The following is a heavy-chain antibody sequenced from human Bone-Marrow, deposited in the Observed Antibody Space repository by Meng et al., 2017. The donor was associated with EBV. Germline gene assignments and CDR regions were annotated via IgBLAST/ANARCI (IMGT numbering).Heavy chain of an antibody. CDR3: TTDGYDYVSGLDY. Sequence: EVQLVESGGGLVQPGGSLRLSWAASGFTFSNAWMSWVRQAPGKGVEWVGRNKSKTDGGTTDYAAPVKGRFTISRDDSKNTLYLQMNSLKTEDTAVYYCTTDGYDYVSGLDYWGQGTLVTVAS. D-gene: IGHD3-16*01. J-gene: IGHJ4*02. CDR1: GFTFSNAW. CDR2: NKSKTDGGTT. V-gene: IGHV3-15*01.